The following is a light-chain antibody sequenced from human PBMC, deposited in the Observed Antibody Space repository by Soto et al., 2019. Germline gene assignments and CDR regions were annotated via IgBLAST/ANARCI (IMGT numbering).Light chain of an antibody. CDR1: ENISRH. J-gene: IGKJ5*01. CDR2: AAS. CDR3: QQSYSTISIS. V-gene: IGKV1-39*01. Sequence: DIQMTQSPSSLSASVGDRVTITCRASENISRHLNWYQQKPGKAANLLIYAASTLQNGVPSRFSGSGSGTYFTLTISSLQPEDFATYYCQQSYSTISISFGQGTRLEIK.